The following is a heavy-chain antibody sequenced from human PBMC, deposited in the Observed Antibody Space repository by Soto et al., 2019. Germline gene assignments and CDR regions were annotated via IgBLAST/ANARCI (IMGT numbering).Heavy chain of an antibody. Sequence: GGSLRLSCAASGFTFSNAWMNWVRQAPGKGLEWISHITHSSSAIYYADSVRGRFTVSRDNAKNSLYLQLNSLRAEDTAVYYCAASILVSRQYFDLWGRGTLVTVSS. CDR2: ITHSSSAI. CDR3: AASILVSRQYFDL. D-gene: IGHD3-9*01. V-gene: IGHV3-48*01. CDR1: GFTFSNAW. J-gene: IGHJ2*01.